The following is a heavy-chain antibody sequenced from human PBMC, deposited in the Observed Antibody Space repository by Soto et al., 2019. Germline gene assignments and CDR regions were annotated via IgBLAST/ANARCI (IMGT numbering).Heavy chain of an antibody. V-gene: IGHV4-39*01. CDR2: IYYSGST. Sequence: SETLSLTCTVSGGSISSSSYYWGWIRQPPGKGLEWIGSIYYSGSTYYNPSLKSRVTISVDTSKNQFSLKLSSVTAADTAVYYCASRSSGWYQEWFDPWGRGTLVTVSS. D-gene: IGHD6-19*01. J-gene: IGHJ5*02. CDR3: ASRSSGWYQEWFDP. CDR1: GGSISSSSYY.